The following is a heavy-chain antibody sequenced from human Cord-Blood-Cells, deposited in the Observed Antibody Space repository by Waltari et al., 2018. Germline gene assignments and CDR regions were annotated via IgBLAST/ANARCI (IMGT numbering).Heavy chain of an antibody. D-gene: IGHD2-2*01. Sequence: QVQLQEPGPGLVKPSVTLYLPCTVAGGAISSSSSYLGWSRHPPGKGLEWFGSIYYSGSTYYDPSLKSRVTISVDTSKNQFSLKLGSVPAANTVVYYCARQDIVVVPAAAWFDPWGQGTLVTVSS. CDR2: IYYSGST. CDR3: ARQDIVVVPAAAWFDP. V-gene: IGHV4-39*01. CDR1: GGAISSSSSY. J-gene: IGHJ5*02.